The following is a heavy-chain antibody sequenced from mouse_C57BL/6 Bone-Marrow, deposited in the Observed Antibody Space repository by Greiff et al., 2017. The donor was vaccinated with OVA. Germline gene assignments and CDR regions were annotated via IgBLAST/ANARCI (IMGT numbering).Heavy chain of an antibody. CDR2: LHPNSGST. Sequence: VKLQQPGAELVKPGASVKLSCKASGYTFTSYWMHWVKQRPGQGLEWIGMLHPNSGSTNYNETFKGKATLTVDKSSSTAYMQLSSLTSEDSAIYYCARNDYGSSYPFAYWGQGTLVTVSA. V-gene: IGHV1-64*01. CDR3: ARNDYGSSYPFAY. D-gene: IGHD1-1*01. J-gene: IGHJ3*01. CDR1: GYTFTSYW.